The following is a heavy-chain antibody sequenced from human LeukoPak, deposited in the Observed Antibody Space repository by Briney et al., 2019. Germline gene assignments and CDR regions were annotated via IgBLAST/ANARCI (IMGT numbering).Heavy chain of an antibody. CDR3: ARSARGTVVKTGGDWFDP. D-gene: IGHD4-23*01. CDR2: ISYDGSNR. CDR1: GFSFSSYA. V-gene: IGHV3-30*01. J-gene: IGHJ5*02. Sequence: GGSLRLSCAASGFSFSSYAMHWVRQAPGKGLEWVAVISYDGSNRYYADSVKGRFTISRDTSKNTLYLQMNSLRAEDTAVYYCARSARGTVVKTGGDWFDPWGQGTLVTVSS.